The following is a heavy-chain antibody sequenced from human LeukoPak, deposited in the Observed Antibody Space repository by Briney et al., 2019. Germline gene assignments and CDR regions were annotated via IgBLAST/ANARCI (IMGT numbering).Heavy chain of an antibody. Sequence: ASVKVSCKVSGYTLTELSMHWVRQAPGKGLEWMGGFYPEDGETIYAQTFQGRVTMTEDTSTDTAYMELSSLRSEDTAVYYCATDPPYDRHGTYYFGMDVWGQGTTVTVSS. CDR2: FYPEDGET. V-gene: IGHV1-24*01. CDR1: GYTLTELS. D-gene: IGHD3-22*01. CDR3: ATDPPYDRHGTYYFGMDV. J-gene: IGHJ6*02.